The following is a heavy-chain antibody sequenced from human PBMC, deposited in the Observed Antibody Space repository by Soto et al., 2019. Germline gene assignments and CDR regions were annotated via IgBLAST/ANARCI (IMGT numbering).Heavy chain of an antibody. V-gene: IGHV1-69*06. CDR2: IVPRFGSP. CDR1: GGTFSDYA. J-gene: IGHJ6*02. D-gene: IGHD3-3*01. CDR3: ARDLIQLRWGKYSLNGMDV. Sequence: QVQLVQSGAEMRKPGSSLRVSCKASGGTFSDYAFSWVRQAPGQGLEWMGGIVPRFGSPNYAQKFGGRVTITADTSSSTVYIALSSLRFDDTAVYFCARDLIQLRWGKYSLNGMDVWGQGTNIIVSS.